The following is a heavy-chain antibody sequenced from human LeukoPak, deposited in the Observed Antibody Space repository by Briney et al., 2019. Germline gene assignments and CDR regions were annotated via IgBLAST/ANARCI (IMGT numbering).Heavy chain of an antibody. Sequence: HGESLKISCKGSGYSFTSYWIGWVRQMPGKGLEWMGIIYPGDSDTRYSPSFQGQVTISADKSISTAYLQWSSLKASDTAMYYCARNRGGANSGYHYDAFDIWGQGTMVTVSS. CDR2: IYPGDSDT. V-gene: IGHV5-51*01. CDR1: GYSFTSYW. J-gene: IGHJ3*02. CDR3: ARNRGGANSGYHYDAFDI. D-gene: IGHD5-12*01.